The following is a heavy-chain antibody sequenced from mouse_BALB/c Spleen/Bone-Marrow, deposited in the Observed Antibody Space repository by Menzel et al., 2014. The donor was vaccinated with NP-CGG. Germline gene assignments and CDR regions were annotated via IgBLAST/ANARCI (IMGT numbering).Heavy chain of an antibody. CDR2: IDPANGNT. J-gene: IGHJ3*01. V-gene: IGHV14-3*02. D-gene: IGHD1-1*01. CDR3: AAYYYGTYGFAY. CDR1: GFNIKDTY. Sequence: LVESGAELVKPGASVKLSCTASGFNIKDTYMHWVKQRPEQGLEWIGRIDPANGNTKYDPKFQGKATITADTSSNTAYLQLSSLTSEDTAVYYCAAYYYGTYGFAYWGQGTPVTVSA.